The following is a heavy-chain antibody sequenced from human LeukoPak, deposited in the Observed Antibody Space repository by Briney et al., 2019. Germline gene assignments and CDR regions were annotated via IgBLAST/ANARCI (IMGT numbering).Heavy chain of an antibody. CDR3: ARTSKVTSAMDI. J-gene: IGHJ3*02. CDR1: GFTFSSYD. V-gene: IGHV3-13*04. CDR2: IDTAGNT. Sequence: PGGSLRLSCAASGFTFSSYDMHWVRQATGKGLEWVSAIDTAGNTFYPGSVKGRFTISRENAKNSLYLQMNNVRAGDTAVYYCARTSKVTSAMDIWGQGTMVTVSS. D-gene: IGHD4-23*01.